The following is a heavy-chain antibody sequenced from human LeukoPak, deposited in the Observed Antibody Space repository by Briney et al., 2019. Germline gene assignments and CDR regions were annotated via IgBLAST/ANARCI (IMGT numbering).Heavy chain of an antibody. D-gene: IGHD3-22*01. CDR3: ARPPHYYDTSGYSV. Sequence: SETLSLTCTVSGDSISSYYWSWLRQPPGKRLEWIGYVSIIETTNYNPSLKSRVTISVDTSKNQFSLRLNSVTAADTAVYYCARPPHYYDTSGYSVWGQGTLVTVSS. J-gene: IGHJ4*02. CDR1: GDSISSYY. CDR2: VSIIETT. V-gene: IGHV4-59*01.